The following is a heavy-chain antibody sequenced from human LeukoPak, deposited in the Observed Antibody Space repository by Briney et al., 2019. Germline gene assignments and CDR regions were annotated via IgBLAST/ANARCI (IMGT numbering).Heavy chain of an antibody. J-gene: IGHJ4*02. Sequence: GESLQISCQGSGYGFTTCWIGWVRQLPGKGLEWIGVINPGNSDTRYSPSFQGQVTISADKSITTAYLQWSSLKASDTAMYYCARLRWAAGDGYYFDYWGQGTPVTVSS. CDR2: INPGNSDT. D-gene: IGHD6-13*01. V-gene: IGHV5-51*01. CDR1: GYGFTTCW. CDR3: ARLRWAAGDGYYFDY.